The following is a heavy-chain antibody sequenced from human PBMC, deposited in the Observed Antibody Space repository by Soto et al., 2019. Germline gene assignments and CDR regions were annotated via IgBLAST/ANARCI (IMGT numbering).Heavy chain of an antibody. V-gene: IGHV4-34*01. D-gene: IGHD3-22*01. CDR3: ARAQDSSGYFDY. CDR2: INHSGST. J-gene: IGHJ4*02. Sequence: SETLSLTCAVYGGSFSGYYWSWIRQPPGKGLEWIGEINHSGSTNYNPSLKSRVTISVDTSKNQFSLKLSSVTAADTAVYYCARAQDSSGYFDYWGQGTLVTVSS. CDR1: GGSFSGYY.